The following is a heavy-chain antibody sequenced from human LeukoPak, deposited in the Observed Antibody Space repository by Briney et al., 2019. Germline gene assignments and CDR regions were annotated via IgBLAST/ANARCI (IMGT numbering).Heavy chain of an antibody. CDR1: GFTFSSYA. CDR2: ISYDGSNK. Sequence: GGSLRLSCAASGFTFSSYAMHWVRQAPGKGLEWVAVISYDGSNKYYADSLKGRFTISRDNARNSLYLQMNSLRVEDTAVYYCARARIDSWGQGTLVTVSS. CDR3: ARARIDS. D-gene: IGHD1-14*01. V-gene: IGHV3-30-3*01. J-gene: IGHJ4*02.